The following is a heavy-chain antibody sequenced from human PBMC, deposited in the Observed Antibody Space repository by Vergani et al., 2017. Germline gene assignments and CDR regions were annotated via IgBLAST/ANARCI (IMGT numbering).Heavy chain of an antibody. D-gene: IGHD1-26*01. Sequence: QVQLQQWGAGLLKPSETLSLTCAVYGGSFSGYYWSWIRQPPGKGLEWIGEINHSGSTNYSPSFQGHVTISADKSISTAYLQWSSLKASDTAMYYCARHFGGIVGATKTHNWFDPWGQGTLVTVSS. CDR1: GGSFSGYY. V-gene: IGHV4-34*01. CDR3: ARHFGGIVGATKTHNWFDP. CDR2: INHSGST. J-gene: IGHJ5*02.